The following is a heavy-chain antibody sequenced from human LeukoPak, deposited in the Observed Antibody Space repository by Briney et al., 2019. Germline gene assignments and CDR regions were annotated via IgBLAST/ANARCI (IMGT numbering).Heavy chain of an antibody. CDR2: ISYDGSNK. CDR1: GFTFSSYG. Sequence: PGGSLRLSCAASGFTFSSYGMHWVRQAPGKGLEWVAVISYDGSNKYYADSVKGRFTISRDNSKNTLYLQMNSLRAEDTAVYYCARGVFTIFGLLGYFDYWGQGTLVTVFS. J-gene: IGHJ4*02. CDR3: ARGVFTIFGLLGYFDY. D-gene: IGHD3-3*01. V-gene: IGHV3-30*03.